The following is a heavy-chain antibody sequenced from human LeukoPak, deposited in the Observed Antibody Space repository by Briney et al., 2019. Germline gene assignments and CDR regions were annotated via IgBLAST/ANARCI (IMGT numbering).Heavy chain of an antibody. CDR3: ARDPSIAAAGTLHFDY. CDR1: GYTFTGYY. J-gene: IGHJ4*02. CDR2: INPNSGGT. V-gene: IGHV1-2*02. Sequence: ASVKVSCKASGYTFTGYYMHWVRQAPGQGLEWMGWINPNSGGTNYAQKVQGRVTMTRDTSISTAYMELSRLRSDDTAVYYCARDPSIAAAGTLHFDYWGQGTLVTVSS. D-gene: IGHD6-13*01.